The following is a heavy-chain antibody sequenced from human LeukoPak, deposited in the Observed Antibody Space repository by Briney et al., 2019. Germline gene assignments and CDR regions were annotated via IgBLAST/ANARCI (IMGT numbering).Heavy chain of an antibody. CDR3: AGEGKGRFDY. CDR2: IYYSGST. CDR1: GGSISSYY. D-gene: IGHD1-26*01. J-gene: IGHJ4*02. V-gene: IGHV4-59*01. Sequence: PSETLSLTCTVSGGSISSYYWRWIRQPPGKGLEWVGDIYYSGSTNYNPSLKSRVTISVDMSKNQLSLKLSSVTAADWAVYYCAGEGKGRFDYWAEGTLVTVSS.